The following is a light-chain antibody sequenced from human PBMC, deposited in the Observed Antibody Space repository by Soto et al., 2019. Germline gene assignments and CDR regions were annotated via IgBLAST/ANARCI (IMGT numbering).Light chain of an antibody. V-gene: IGLV2-14*01. CDR3: SSYASGSTLVV. Sequence: QSALTQPASVSGSPGQSITISCTGTSSDVGRYNYVSWYQQHPGKAPKLMIYGVSNRPSGVSNRFSGSKSGNTASLTISGLRAEDEADYYCSSYASGSTLVVFGGGTKLTVL. J-gene: IGLJ2*01. CDR2: GVS. CDR1: SSDVGRYNY.